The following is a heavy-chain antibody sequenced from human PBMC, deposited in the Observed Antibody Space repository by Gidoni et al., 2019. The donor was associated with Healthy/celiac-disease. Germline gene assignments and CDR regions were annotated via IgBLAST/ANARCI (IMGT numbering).Heavy chain of an antibody. J-gene: IGHJ6*02. CDR2: INHSGST. V-gene: IGHV4-34*01. CDR3: ARGFGVRFLEWLPHYYYYYGMDV. Sequence: IGEINHSGSTNYNPSLKSRVTISVDTSKNQFSLKLSSVTAADTAVYYCARGFGVRFLEWLPHYYYYYGMDVWGQGTTVTVSS. D-gene: IGHD3-3*01.